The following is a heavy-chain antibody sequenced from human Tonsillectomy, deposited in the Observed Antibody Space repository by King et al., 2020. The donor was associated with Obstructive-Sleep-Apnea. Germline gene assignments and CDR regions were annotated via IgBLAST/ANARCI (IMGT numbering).Heavy chain of an antibody. Sequence: VQLVESGGGLVKPGGSLRLSCAASGFTLSNAWMSWVRQAPGKGLEWVGRIKSKNDGGTTDYAAPVKGRFTISREDSKKTLYLQMNSPKTEDTAVYYCTTSGSSTMPDAFDIWGQGTIVTVSS. V-gene: IGHV3-15*01. J-gene: IGHJ3*02. CDR3: TTSGSSTMPDAFDI. CDR2: IKSKNDGGTT. CDR1: GFTLSNAW. D-gene: IGHD1-26*01.